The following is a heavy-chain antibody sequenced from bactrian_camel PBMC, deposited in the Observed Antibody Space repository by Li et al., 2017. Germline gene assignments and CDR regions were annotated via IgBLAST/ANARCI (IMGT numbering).Heavy chain of an antibody. V-gene: IGHV3S53*01. CDR1: GNTLTSSC. J-gene: IGHJ4*01. CDR2: IDSDGST. Sequence: QLVESGGGSVEAGGSLRLSCAASGNTLTSSCMAWFRQAPGKERERVARIDSDGSTKYTDSVKGRFTISRDNAKNTLYLQMNSLKPEDTAMYYCAADRFCTGGYNYWGQGTQVIVS. D-gene: IGHD2*01. CDR3: AADRFCTGGYNY.